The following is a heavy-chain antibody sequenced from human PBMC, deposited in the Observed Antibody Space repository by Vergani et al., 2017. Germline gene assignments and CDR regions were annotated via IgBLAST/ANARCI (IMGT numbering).Heavy chain of an antibody. CDR2: INHSGST. CDR3: AVVRGVRGYFDY. D-gene: IGHD3-10*01. V-gene: IGHV4-34*01. J-gene: IGHJ4*02. CDR1: GWSFSGYY. Sequence: QVQLQQWGAGLLKPSETLSLTCAVYGWSFSGYYWSWIRQPPGKGLEWIGEINHSGSTNYNPSLKSRVTISVDTSKNQFSLKLSSVTAADTAVYYCAVVRGVRGYFDYWGQGTLVTVSS.